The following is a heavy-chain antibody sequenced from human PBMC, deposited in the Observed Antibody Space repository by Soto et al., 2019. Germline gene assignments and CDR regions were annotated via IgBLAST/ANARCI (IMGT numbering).Heavy chain of an antibody. D-gene: IGHD6-13*01. CDR3: ARDPDIAAAGYYFDY. CDR2: INPSGGST. Sequence: GASVKVSCKASGYTFISYYMHWVRQVPGQGLEWMGIINPSGGSTSYAQKFQGRVTMTRDTSTSTVYMELSSLRSEDTAVYYCARDPDIAAAGYYFDYWGQGTLVTVSS. CDR1: GYTFISYY. J-gene: IGHJ4*02. V-gene: IGHV1-46*03.